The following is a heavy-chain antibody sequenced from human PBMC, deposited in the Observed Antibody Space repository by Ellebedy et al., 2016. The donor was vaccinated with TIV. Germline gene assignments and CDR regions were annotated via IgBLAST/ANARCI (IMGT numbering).Heavy chain of an antibody. J-gene: IGHJ4*02. CDR1: GYSFTGYY. Sequence: ASVKVSCKASGYSFTGYYMYWVRQAPGQGLEWMGWINPNSGGTHYAQKFQGRVTMTRDTSISTADMELSRLRSDDTAVYYCARGQWLVRPLDYWGQGTLVTVSS. D-gene: IGHD6-19*01. CDR2: INPNSGGT. V-gene: IGHV1-2*02. CDR3: ARGQWLVRPLDY.